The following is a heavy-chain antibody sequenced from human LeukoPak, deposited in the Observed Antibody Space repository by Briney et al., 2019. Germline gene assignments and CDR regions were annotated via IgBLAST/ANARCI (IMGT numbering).Heavy chain of an antibody. V-gene: IGHV3-11*03. CDR2: ISSSSSYT. Sequence: GGSLRLSCAASGFTFSDYYMSWIRQAPGKGLEWVSYISSSSSYTNYADSVKGRFTISRDNDKNSLYLQMNSLRAEDTAVYYCARLIVVVVAAGDWFDPWGQGTLVTVSS. J-gene: IGHJ5*02. D-gene: IGHD2-15*01. CDR3: ARLIVVVVAAGDWFDP. CDR1: GFTFSDYY.